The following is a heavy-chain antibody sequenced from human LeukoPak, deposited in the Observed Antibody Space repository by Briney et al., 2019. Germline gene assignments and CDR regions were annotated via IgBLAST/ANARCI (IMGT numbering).Heavy chain of an antibody. V-gene: IGHV3-30*18. D-gene: IGHD6-19*01. CDR3: AKDRDSSGWYPHFDY. CDR2: ISYDGSNK. Sequence: GGSLRLSCAASGFTFSSYGMHWARQAPGKGLEWVAVISYDGSNKYYADSVKGRFTISRDNSKNTLYLQMNSLRAEDTAVYYCAKDRDSSGWYPHFDYWGQGTLVTVSS. CDR1: GFTFSSYG. J-gene: IGHJ4*02.